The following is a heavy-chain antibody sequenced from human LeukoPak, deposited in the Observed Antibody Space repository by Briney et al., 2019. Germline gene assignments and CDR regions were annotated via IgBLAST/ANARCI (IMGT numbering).Heavy chain of an antibody. D-gene: IGHD2-2*01. CDR3: ARGYCSSTSCEAFDI. CDR2: IIPIFGTA. CDR1: GGTFSSYA. Sequence: SVTVSCKASGGTFSSYAISWLRQAPGQGLEWMGGIIPIFGTANYAQKFQGRVTITADKSTSTAYMELSSLRSEDTAVYYCARGYCSSTSCEAFDIWGQGTMVTVSS. J-gene: IGHJ3*02. V-gene: IGHV1-69*06.